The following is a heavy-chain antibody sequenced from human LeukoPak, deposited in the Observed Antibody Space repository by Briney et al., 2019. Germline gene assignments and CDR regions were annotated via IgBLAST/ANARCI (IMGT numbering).Heavy chain of an antibody. CDR1: GYTFTSYD. Sequence: ASVKVSCKASGYTFTSYDINWVRQATGQGLEWMGWMKPNSGNTGYAQKFQGRVTITRNTSISTAYMELSSLRSEDTAVYYCAKGADTPLAARVPDDYWGQGTLVTVSS. CDR2: MKPNSGNT. CDR3: AKGADTPLAARVPDDY. J-gene: IGHJ4*02. V-gene: IGHV1-8*03. D-gene: IGHD6-13*01.